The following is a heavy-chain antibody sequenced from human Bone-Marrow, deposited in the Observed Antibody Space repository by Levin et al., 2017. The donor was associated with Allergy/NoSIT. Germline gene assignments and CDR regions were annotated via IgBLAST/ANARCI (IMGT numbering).Heavy chain of an antibody. CDR1: GFSLDSSGVG. Sequence: NESGPTLVKPTQTLTLTCSFSGFSLDSSGVGVGWIRQPPGQALEWLGLVYWDYRVLYNRSLSSRLTITKDTSKNQVVLTMTNVDRVDTATYYCAYRRMNSRAYNWFDPWGQGILVTVS. D-gene: IGHD1/OR15-1a*01. CDR2: VYWDYRV. V-gene: IGHV2-5*02. CDR3: AYRRMNSRAYNWFDP. J-gene: IGHJ5*02.